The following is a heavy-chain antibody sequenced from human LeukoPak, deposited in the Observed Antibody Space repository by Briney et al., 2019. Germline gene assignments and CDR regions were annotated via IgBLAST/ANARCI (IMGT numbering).Heavy chain of an antibody. V-gene: IGHV4-39*01. J-gene: IGHJ4*02. CDR3: ARLRDYDFWRGVFDY. CDR2: INHSGST. D-gene: IGHD3-3*01. CDR1: GGSIRSSYYY. Sequence: PSETLSLTCTVSGGSIRSSYYYWGWIRQPPGKGLEWIGEINHSGSTNYNPSLKSRVTISVDTSKNQFSLKLSSVTAADTAVYYCARLRDYDFWRGVFDYWGQGTLVTVSS.